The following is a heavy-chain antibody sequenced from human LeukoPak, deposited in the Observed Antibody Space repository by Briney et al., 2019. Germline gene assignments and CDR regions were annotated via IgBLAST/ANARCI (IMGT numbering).Heavy chain of an antibody. CDR1: GGTFSSYA. CDR2: IIPIFGTA. J-gene: IGHJ6*03. CDR3: AFSSYYLQGNYYYMDV. Sequence: SVKVSCKASGGTFSSYAISWVRQAPGQGLEWMGGIIPIFGTANYAQKFQGRVTITADESTSTAYMELSSLRSEDTAVYYCAFSSYYLQGNYYYMDVWGKGTTVTVSS. V-gene: IGHV1-69*13. D-gene: IGHD1-26*01.